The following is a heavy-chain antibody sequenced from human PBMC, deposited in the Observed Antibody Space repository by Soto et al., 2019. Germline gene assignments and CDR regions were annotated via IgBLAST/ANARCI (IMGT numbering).Heavy chain of an antibody. V-gene: IGHV3-23*01. CDR2: TSNNGDRT. Sequence: GSLRLSCAVSGFTFTDHAMTWVRQAPGKGLEWVSTTSNNGDRTFYADSVKGRFTVSTDRTNNTLYLQMNSLRADDTAVYFCARPPLYSNGGYFDSWGQGTLVTVSS. D-gene: IGHD6-19*01. CDR3: ARPPLYSNGGYFDS. CDR1: GFTFTDHA. J-gene: IGHJ4*02.